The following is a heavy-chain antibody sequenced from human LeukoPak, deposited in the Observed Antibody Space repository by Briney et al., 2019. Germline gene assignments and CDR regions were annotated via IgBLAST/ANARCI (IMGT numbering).Heavy chain of an antibody. CDR3: ARDTNREGYYDFWSGYYLDWAFDY. Sequence: GRPLRLSCAASGFTFSSYAMHWVRQAPGKGLEWVAVISYDGSNKYYADSVKGRFTISRDNSKNTLYLQMNSLRAEDTAVYYCARDTNREGYYDFWSGYYLDWAFDYWGQGTLVTVSS. CDR1: GFTFSSYA. V-gene: IGHV3-30-3*01. J-gene: IGHJ4*02. D-gene: IGHD3-3*01. CDR2: ISYDGSNK.